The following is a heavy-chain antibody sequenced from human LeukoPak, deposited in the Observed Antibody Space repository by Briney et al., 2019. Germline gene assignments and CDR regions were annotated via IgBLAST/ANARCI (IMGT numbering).Heavy chain of an antibody. CDR3: ARGYYSSSRFDS. D-gene: IGHD6-13*01. J-gene: IGHJ4*02. CDR2: VNSDGSTT. Sequence: PGGSLRLSSAASGFPFSNYWMHWVRQAPGKGLVWVSRVNSDGSTTNYADSVKGRFTISRDNAENTLYMRMNSLRPEDTAVYYCARGYYSSSRFDSWGQGTLVTVSS. V-gene: IGHV3-74*01. CDR1: GFPFSNYW.